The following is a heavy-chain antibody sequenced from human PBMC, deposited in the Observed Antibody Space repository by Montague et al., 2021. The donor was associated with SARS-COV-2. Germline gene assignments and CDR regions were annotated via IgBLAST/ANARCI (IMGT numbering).Heavy chain of an antibody. CDR3: AGGELELHIRDYYYYGIDV. V-gene: IGHV4-34*01. J-gene: IGHJ6*02. D-gene: IGHD1-7*01. Sequence: KKHSGSTKYKPSLKSRVTLSVDTSKNPFSLKLSSVTAADTAVYYCAGGELELHIRDYYYYGIDVGGQGTTVTVSS. CDR2: KKHSGST.